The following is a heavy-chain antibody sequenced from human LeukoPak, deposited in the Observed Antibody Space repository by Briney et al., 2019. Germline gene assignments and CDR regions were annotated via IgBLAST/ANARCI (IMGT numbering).Heavy chain of an antibody. CDR3: AKDGGYDRGGYCFDY. V-gene: IGHV3-23*01. D-gene: IGHD3-22*01. Sequence: GGSLRLSCAASGFTFSSHAMSWVRQAPGQGLEWVSGVSGSGGSTYYADSVKGRLTISRDNSKNTLYLQMNSLRAEDTAVYYCAKDGGYDRGGYCFDYWGQGTLVTVSS. J-gene: IGHJ4*02. CDR1: GFTFSSHA. CDR2: VSGSGGST.